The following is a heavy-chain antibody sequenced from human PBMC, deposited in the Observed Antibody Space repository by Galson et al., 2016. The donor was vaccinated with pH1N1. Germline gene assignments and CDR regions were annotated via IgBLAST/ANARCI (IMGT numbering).Heavy chain of an antibody. J-gene: IGHJ1*01. Sequence: SLRLSCAASGFPFDRFAMHWVRQAPGKGLECVSVITWNSHVISYADSVKGRFTISRDNAKNSLYLQMNSLRAEDTAVYYCARAIGAGDCYWGQGTLVTVSS. D-gene: IGHD6-13*01. CDR3: ARAIGAGDCY. CDR2: ITWNSHVI. CDR1: GFPFDRFA. V-gene: IGHV3-9*01.